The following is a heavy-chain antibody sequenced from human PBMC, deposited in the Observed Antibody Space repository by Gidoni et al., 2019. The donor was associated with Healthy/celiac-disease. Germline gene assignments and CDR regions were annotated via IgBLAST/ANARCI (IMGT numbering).Heavy chain of an antibody. J-gene: IGHJ4*02. CDR1: GYSFTSYW. CDR2: IYPGDSDT. CDR3: ARRRTIFGVVIIDY. V-gene: IGHV5-51*01. Sequence: EVQLVQSGEEVKKPGEALKLSCTGSGYSFTSYWIGWVRQMPGKGREWMGIIYPGDSDTRYSPSFQGQVTISADKSISTAYLQWSSLKASDTAMYYCARRRTIFGVVIIDYWGQGTLVTVSS. D-gene: IGHD3-3*01.